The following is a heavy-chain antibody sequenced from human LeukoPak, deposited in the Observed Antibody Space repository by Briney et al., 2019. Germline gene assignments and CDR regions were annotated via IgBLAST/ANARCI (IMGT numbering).Heavy chain of an antibody. CDR3: ARNILPTMIVVVTLDY. CDR1: GFTFSSYA. V-gene: IGHV3-30-3*01. Sequence: GRSLRLSCAASGFTFSSYAMHWVRQAPGKGLEWVAVISYDGSNKYYADSVEGRFTISRDNSKNTLYLQMNSLRAEDTAVYYCARNILPTMIVVVTLDYWGQGTLVTVSS. CDR2: ISYDGSNK. J-gene: IGHJ4*02. D-gene: IGHD3-22*01.